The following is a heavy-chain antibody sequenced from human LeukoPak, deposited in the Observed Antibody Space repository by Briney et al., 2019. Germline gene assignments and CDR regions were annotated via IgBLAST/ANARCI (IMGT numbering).Heavy chain of an antibody. Sequence: ASVKVSCKVSGYTLTELSMHWVRQAPGKGLEWMGGFDPEDGETIYAQKFQGRVTMTEDTSTDTAYMELSSLRSEDTAVYYCATVLTRAVTQSVYXDXXGQGXLVTVX. J-gene: IGHJ4*02. V-gene: IGHV1-24*01. CDR3: ATVLTRAVTQSVYXDX. CDR2: FDPEDGET. D-gene: IGHD4-17*01. CDR1: GYTLTELS.